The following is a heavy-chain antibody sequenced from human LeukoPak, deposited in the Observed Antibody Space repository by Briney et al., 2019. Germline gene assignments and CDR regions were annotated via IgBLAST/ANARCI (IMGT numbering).Heavy chain of an antibody. CDR2: FGTRSTSV. D-gene: IGHD3-22*01. V-gene: IGHV3-21*01. Sequence: GGSLRLSCTASGFTFSGYSMNWIRQAPGKGLEWVSSFGTRSTSVYHAGSVKGRFAISRDNAKNLLYLQMNSLRAEDTALYYCAREVSEGFDFWGQGTLVTVSS. J-gene: IGHJ4*02. CDR3: AREVSEGFDF. CDR1: GFTFSGYS.